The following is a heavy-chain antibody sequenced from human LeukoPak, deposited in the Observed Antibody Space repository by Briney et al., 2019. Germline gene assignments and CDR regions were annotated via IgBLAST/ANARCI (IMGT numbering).Heavy chain of an antibody. D-gene: IGHD3-22*01. CDR2: ISVSGGST. Sequence: GSLRLSCAASGFTFTSYAMNWVRQAPGKGLEWVSTISVSGGSTYNADSVKGRFTISRDNSKNTLYLQMNSLRAEDTAVYYCAKGNGYYDSSGYGDWGQGTLVTVSS. CDR1: GFTFTSYA. V-gene: IGHV3-23*01. CDR3: AKGNGYYDSSGYGD. J-gene: IGHJ4*02.